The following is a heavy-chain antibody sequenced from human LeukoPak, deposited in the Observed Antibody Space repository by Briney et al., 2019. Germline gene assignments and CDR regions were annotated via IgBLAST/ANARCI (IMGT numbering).Heavy chain of an antibody. CDR1: GYTFTSYD. CDR2: MNPNSGNT. V-gene: IGHV1-8*01. Sequence: ASVKVSCKASGYTFTSYDINWVRPATGQGLDGMGWMNPNSGNTGYAQKFQGRVTMTRNTSISTAYMELSSLRSEDTAVYYCARGCSSTSCHSRDFDYWGQGTLVTVSS. CDR3: ARGCSSTSCHSRDFDY. J-gene: IGHJ4*02. D-gene: IGHD2-2*01.